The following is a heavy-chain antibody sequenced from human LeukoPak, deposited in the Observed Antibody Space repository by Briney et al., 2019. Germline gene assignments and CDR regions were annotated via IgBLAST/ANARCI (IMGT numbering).Heavy chain of an antibody. J-gene: IGHJ4*02. Sequence: SETLSLTCTVSGGSISSSSYYWGWIRQPPGKGLEWIGSTYYSGSTYYNPSLKSRVTISVDTSKNQFSLKLSSVTAADTAVYYCARADMTTVTTPFDYWGQGTLVTVSS. D-gene: IGHD4-17*01. CDR3: ARADMTTVTTPFDY. CDR2: TYYSGST. V-gene: IGHV4-39*01. CDR1: GGSISSSSYY.